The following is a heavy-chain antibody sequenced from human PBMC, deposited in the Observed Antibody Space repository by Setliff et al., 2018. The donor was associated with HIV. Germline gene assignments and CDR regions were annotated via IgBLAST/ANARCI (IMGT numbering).Heavy chain of an antibody. CDR1: GFTFDDYG. Sequence: GGSLRLSCAASGFTFDDYGMSWVRQAPGKGLEWVSGINWNGGSTGYADSVKGLFTISRDNAKNSLYLQMNSLRAEDTALHYCARGTTVTSPYYFDYWGQGTLVTVSS. D-gene: IGHD4-17*01. J-gene: IGHJ4*02. CDR2: INWNGGST. CDR3: ARGTTVTSPYYFDY. V-gene: IGHV3-20*04.